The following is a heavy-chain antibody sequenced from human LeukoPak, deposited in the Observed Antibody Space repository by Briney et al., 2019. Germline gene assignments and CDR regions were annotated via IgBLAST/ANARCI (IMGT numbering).Heavy chain of an antibody. CDR1: GGSISSNY. D-gene: IGHD4/OR15-4a*01. Sequence: PSETLSLTCTVSGGSISSNYWSWIRQPPGKGLEWIGYIYNSGSTIYNPSLKSRVTISVDTSKNQFPLKLSSVTAADTAVYYCAGASRVRLDYWGQGTLVTVSS. J-gene: IGHJ4*02. CDR3: AGASRVRLDY. CDR2: IYNSGST. V-gene: IGHV4-59*01.